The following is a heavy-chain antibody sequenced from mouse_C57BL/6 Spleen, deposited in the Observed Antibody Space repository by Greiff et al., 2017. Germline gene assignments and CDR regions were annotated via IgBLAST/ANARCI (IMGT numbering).Heavy chain of an antibody. CDR2: ISYDGSN. Sequence: DVQLQESGPGLVKPSQSLSLTCSVTGYSITSGYYWNWIRQFPGNKLEWMGYISYDGSNNYNPSLKNRISITRDTSKNQFFLKLNSVTTEDTATYYCAYYCGSSYFAYWGQGTLVTVSA. J-gene: IGHJ3*01. CDR1: GYSITSGYY. D-gene: IGHD1-1*01. V-gene: IGHV3-6*01. CDR3: AYYCGSSYFAY.